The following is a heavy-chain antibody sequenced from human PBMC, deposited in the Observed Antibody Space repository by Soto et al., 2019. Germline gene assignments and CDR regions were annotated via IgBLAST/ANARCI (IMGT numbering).Heavy chain of an antibody. J-gene: IGHJ4*02. V-gene: IGHV1-46*01. D-gene: IGHD3-16*01. CDR2: INPSGGNT. CDR3: ARGGGSATTLYFDY. CDR1: GYTFTSYF. Sequence: QVQLVQSGAEVKKPGASVKVSCKASGYTFTSYFMHWVRQAPGQGLEWMGIINPSGGNTNYAQKFQGRVTMTGDTSTSTVSMELSSLRSEDTAVYYCARGGGSATTLYFDYWGQGALVTVSS.